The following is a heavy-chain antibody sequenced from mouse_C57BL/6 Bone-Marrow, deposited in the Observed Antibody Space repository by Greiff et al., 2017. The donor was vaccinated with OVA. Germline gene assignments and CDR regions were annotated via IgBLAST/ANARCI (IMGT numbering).Heavy chain of an antibody. D-gene: IGHD1-1*01. J-gene: IGHJ2*01. V-gene: IGHV5-4*03. CDR2: ISDGGSYT. CDR1: GFTFSSYA. CDR3: ARASEYYYGSRFDY. Sequence: EVKLMESGGGLVKPGGSLKLSCAASGFTFSSYAMSWVRQTPEKRLEWVANISDGGSYTYYPDNVKGRFTISRDNAKNNLYLQMSHLKSEDTAMYYGARASEYYYGSRFDYWGQGTTLTVSS.